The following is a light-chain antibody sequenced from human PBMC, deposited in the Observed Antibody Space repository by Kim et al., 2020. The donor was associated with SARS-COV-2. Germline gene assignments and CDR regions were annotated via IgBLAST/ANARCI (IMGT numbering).Light chain of an antibody. V-gene: IGLV3-9*01. CDR2: RDS. CDR1: NIGGKN. CDR3: QVWESSIYV. Sequence: SYELTQPLSVSVALGQTARITCGGNNIGGKNVHWYQQKPGQALVLVIYRDSNRPSGIPERFSGSNSGNTATLTISRAQAGDEADYYCQVWESSIYV. J-gene: IGLJ1*01.